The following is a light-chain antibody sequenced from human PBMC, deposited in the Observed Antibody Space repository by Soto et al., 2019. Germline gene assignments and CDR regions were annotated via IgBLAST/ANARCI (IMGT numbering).Light chain of an antibody. J-gene: IGKJ5*01. Sequence: EIVLTQSPGTLSLSPGERATLSCRASQSVNSRLAWYQHKPGQAPRLLISGASSRATGIPDRFSGSGSATDFTLTISRLEPEDFALYYCQHYGRSPLTFGQGTRLEFK. CDR3: QHYGRSPLT. V-gene: IGKV3-20*01. CDR1: QSVNSR. CDR2: GAS.